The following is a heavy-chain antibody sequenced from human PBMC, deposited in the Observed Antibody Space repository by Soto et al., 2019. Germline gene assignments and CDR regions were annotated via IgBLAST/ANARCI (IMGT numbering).Heavy chain of an antibody. D-gene: IGHD2-2*01. V-gene: IGHV3-7*01. CDR2: IKQDGSEK. J-gene: IGHJ4*02. CDR1: GFTFSSYW. CDR3: ARIRGYCSSTSCLWFDY. Sequence: GGSLRLSCAASGFTFSSYWMSWVRQAPGKGLEWVANIKQDGSEKYYVDSVKGRFTISRDNAKNSLYLQMNSLRAEDTAVYYCARIRGYCSSTSCLWFDYWGQGTLVTVSS.